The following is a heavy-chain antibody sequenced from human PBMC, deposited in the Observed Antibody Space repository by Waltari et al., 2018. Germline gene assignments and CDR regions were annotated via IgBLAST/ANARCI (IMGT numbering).Heavy chain of an antibody. J-gene: IGHJ4*02. V-gene: IGHV3-7*01. D-gene: IGHD3-16*01. Sequence: EVQLVESGGGLVQPGGSLRLSCAASGFTFSSNWVSWVRQAPGKGPEWVGSIKQDGSEKYYVDSVKGRFTISRDNARGSLYLQMNSLRADDTAIYYCARAYDWGQGTLVTVSS. CDR1: GFTFSSNW. CDR3: ARAYD. CDR2: IKQDGSEK.